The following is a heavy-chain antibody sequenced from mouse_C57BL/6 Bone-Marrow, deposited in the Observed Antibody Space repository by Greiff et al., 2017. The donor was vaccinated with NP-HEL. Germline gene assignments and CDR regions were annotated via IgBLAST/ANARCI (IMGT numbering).Heavy chain of an antibody. D-gene: IGHD1-1*01. J-gene: IGHJ4*01. CDR3: ASLYYGSSFLDY. CDR1: GFTFSSYG. V-gene: IGHV5-6*01. CDR2: ISSGGSYT. Sequence: EVKVVESGGDLVKPGGSLKLSCAASGFTFSSYGMSWVRQTPDKRLEWVATISSGGSYTYYPDRVKGRFTISRDNAKNTLYLQMSSLKSEDTAMYYGASLYYGSSFLDYWGQGTSVTVSS.